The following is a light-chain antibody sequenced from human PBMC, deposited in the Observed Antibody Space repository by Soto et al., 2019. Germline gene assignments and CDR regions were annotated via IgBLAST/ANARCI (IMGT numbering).Light chain of an antibody. CDR3: SSYTGSNLGV. J-gene: IGLJ1*01. Sequence: QSVLTQPASVSGSPGQSITISCTGTSSDVGGYNYVSWYQQHPSKAPTLMISEVSNRPSGVSNRFSGSKSGNTASLTISGLQAEDEADYYCSSYTGSNLGVFGTGTKVTVL. V-gene: IGLV2-14*01. CDR2: EVS. CDR1: SSDVGGYNY.